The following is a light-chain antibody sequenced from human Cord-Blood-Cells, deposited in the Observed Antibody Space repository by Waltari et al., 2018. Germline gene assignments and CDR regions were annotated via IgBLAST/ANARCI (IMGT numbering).Light chain of an antibody. Sequence: QSMLTQPPSVSGAPGQRVTISCTGSSPTIGAGYDVPWYQQLPGTAPKLLIYGNSNRPSGVPDRFSGSKSGTSASLAITGLQAEDEADYYCQSYDSSLSVWVFGGGTKLTVL. CDR2: GNS. CDR3: QSYDSSLSVWV. CDR1: SPTIGAGYD. J-gene: IGLJ3*02. V-gene: IGLV1-40*01.